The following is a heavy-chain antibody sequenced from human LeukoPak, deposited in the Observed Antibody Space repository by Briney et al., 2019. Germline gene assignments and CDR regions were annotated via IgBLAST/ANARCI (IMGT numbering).Heavy chain of an antibody. Sequence: SETLSLTCTVSGGSISSYYWSWIRQPPEKGLEWIGYIYYSGSTNYNPSLKSRVTISVDTSKNQFSLKLSSVTAADTAVYYCARGIAARSFDYWGQGTLVTVSS. V-gene: IGHV4-59*01. D-gene: IGHD6-6*01. CDR1: GGSISSYY. CDR3: ARGIAARSFDY. CDR2: IYYSGST. J-gene: IGHJ4*02.